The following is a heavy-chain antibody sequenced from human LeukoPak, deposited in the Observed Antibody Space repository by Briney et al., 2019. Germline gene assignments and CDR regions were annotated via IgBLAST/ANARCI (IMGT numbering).Heavy chain of an antibody. V-gene: IGHV1-2*02. J-gene: IGHJ4*02. CDR2: INPNSGSA. Sequence: ASVKVSCKASGYTFTGYYMHWVRQAPGQGLEWMGWINPNSGSANYAQKFQGRVTLTRDTSISAAYMDLHSLRSDDTAVYFCARDKSLADPYFFDYWGQGTLVTVSS. CDR3: ARDKSLADPYFFDY. CDR1: GYTFTGYY.